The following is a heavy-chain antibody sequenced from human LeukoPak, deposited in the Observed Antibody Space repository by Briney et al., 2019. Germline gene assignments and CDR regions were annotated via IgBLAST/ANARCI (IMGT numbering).Heavy chain of an antibody. J-gene: IGHJ2*01. CDR2: IYSSGNA. CDR3: ARGSDSSDWFFDP. Sequence: SETLSLTCTVSGGSLSNTYWSWIRQPAGKGLEGSGRIYSSGNAYYNPSLRRRATLSIDTSKKQFSLKVTSVTAADTAVYYCARGSDSSDWFFDPWGRGTLVTVSS. D-gene: IGHD2-15*01. V-gene: IGHV4-4*07. CDR1: GGSLSNTY.